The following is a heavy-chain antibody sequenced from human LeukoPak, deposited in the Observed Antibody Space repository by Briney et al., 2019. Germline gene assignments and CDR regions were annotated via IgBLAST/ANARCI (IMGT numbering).Heavy chain of an antibody. CDR1: GLTFSSYA. V-gene: IGHV3-23*01. Sequence: PGGSLRLSCAASGLTFSSYAVSWVRQAPGKGLEWVSSISGSGGSTYSADSVKGRFIISRDNSKNTLYLQMNSLRAEDTALYYCAKDRSCTNDICHGDFDYWGQGTLVTVSS. D-gene: IGHD2-8*01. CDR2: ISGSGGST. CDR3: AKDRSCTNDICHGDFDY. J-gene: IGHJ4*02.